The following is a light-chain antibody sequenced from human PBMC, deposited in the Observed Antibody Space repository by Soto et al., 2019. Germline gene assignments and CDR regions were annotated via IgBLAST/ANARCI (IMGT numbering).Light chain of an antibody. CDR2: DNN. V-gene: IGLV1-51*01. CDR1: SSNIGNNY. J-gene: IGLJ2*01. CDR3: GTWDSSLSAII. Sequence: QSVLTQPPSVSAAPGQRVTTSCSGSSSNIGNNYVSWYQQLPGTAPKLLIYDNNKRPSGIPDRFSGTKSGTSATLAITGLQTGDEADYYCGTWDSSLSAIIFGGGTQLTVL.